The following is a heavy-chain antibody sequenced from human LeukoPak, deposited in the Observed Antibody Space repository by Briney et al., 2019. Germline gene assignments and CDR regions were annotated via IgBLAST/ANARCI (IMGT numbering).Heavy chain of an antibody. CDR2: MYVSGST. V-gene: IGHV4-4*07. Sequence: VKPSETLSLTCTVSGYSISSYYWSWIRQPAGKGLEWIGRMYVSGSTNYNPSLKSRVTMSVDTSKNQFSLKMTSVTAADTAFYYCARDRVPRGSSTYDYYYGMDVWGQGTTVTVSS. J-gene: IGHJ6*02. CDR3: ARDRVPRGSSTYDYYYGMDV. D-gene: IGHD2-2*01. CDR1: GYSISSYY.